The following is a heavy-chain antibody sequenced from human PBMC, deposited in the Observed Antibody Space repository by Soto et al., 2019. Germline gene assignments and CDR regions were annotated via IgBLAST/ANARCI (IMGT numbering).Heavy chain of an antibody. CDR3: AKDQGISGSYLDAFDI. D-gene: IGHD3-10*01. CDR2: ISGSGVST. Sequence: EVQLLESGGGLVQPGGSLRLSCAASGFTFTSYAMSWVRQAPGKGLEWVSAISGSGVSTYYADSVKGRFTISRENSKDTGYVPMSRLRAEATAVYCCAKDQGISGSYLDAFDIWGQGTMVTVSS. CDR1: GFTFTSYA. V-gene: IGHV3-23*01. J-gene: IGHJ3*02.